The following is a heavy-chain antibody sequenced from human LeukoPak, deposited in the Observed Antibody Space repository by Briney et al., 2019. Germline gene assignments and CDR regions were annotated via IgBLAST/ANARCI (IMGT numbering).Heavy chain of an antibody. J-gene: IGHJ4*02. CDR1: SGSISSGSYY. CDR2: IYTSGST. CDR3: ARDGGITTMHGIR. D-gene: IGHD3-10*01. Sequence: SETLSLTCTVSSGSISSGSYYWSWIRQPAGKGLEWIGRIYTSGSTNYNPSLKSRVTISVDTSKNQFSLKLSSVTAADTAVYYCARDGGITTMHGIRWGQGTLVTVSS. V-gene: IGHV4-61*02.